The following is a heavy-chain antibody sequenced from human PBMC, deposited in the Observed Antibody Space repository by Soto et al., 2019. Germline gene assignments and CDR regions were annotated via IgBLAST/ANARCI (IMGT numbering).Heavy chain of an antibody. CDR1: GYTFTSYW. Sequence: GESLKISCKGSGYTFTSYWIGWVRQMPGKGLEWMGIIYPGDSDTRYSPSFQGQVTISADKSISTAYLSLKASDTAIYYCARPPAYCGGDCYSTDAFDIWGQGTMVTVSS. J-gene: IGHJ3*02. CDR3: ARPPAYCGGDCYSTDAFDI. CDR2: IYPGDSDT. V-gene: IGHV5-51*01. D-gene: IGHD2-21*02.